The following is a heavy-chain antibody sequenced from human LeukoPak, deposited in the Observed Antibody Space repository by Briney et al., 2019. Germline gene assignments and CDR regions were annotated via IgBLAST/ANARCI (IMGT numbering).Heavy chain of an antibody. J-gene: IGHJ4*02. CDR3: ARDDKYGYIDY. D-gene: IGHD2/OR15-2a*01. CDR2: TYYRSKWKN. V-gene: IGHV6-1*01. Sequence: SQTLSLTCAISGDRVPSNTAAWNSIRQSPSRGLEWLGRTYYRSKWKNDYAVSVKSRININPNTSKNQFSLQVNSVTPEDTAVYYCARDDKYGYIDYWGQGTLVTVSS. CDR1: GDRVPSNTAA.